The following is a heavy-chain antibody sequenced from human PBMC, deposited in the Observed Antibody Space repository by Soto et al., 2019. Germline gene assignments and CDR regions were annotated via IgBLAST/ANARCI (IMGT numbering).Heavy chain of an antibody. CDR1: GFDFTNDG. CDR3: AKGQGGSPPGGMDV. V-gene: IGHV3-30*18. CDR2: ISFDGTTI. D-gene: IGHD3-10*01. J-gene: IGHJ6*02. Sequence: QVVLVESGGGVVQPGRALRLSCAASGFDFTNDGMLWVRQAPGKGLEWVALISFDGTTIHYGASVKGRFTIYTDNSKNTLFLQINSLRPEDTGVYYCAKGQGGSPPGGMDVWGQGTTGTDAS.